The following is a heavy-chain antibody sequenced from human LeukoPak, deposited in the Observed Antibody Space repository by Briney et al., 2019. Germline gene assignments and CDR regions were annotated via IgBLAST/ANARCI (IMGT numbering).Heavy chain of an antibody. Sequence: SETLSLTCTVSGGSVSSGSYYWSWIRQPPGKGLEWIGYIYYTGGTSYNPSLKSRVTMSVDTSKSQFSLKLSSVSVADTAVYFCAREGRGVSVGMDVWGQGTTVTVSS. CDR2: IYYTGGT. D-gene: IGHD2-8*01. CDR1: GGSVSSGSYY. V-gene: IGHV4-61*01. J-gene: IGHJ6*02. CDR3: AREGRGVSVGMDV.